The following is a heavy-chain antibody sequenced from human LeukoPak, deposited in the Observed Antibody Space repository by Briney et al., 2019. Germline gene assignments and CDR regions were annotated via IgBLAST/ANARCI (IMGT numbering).Heavy chain of an antibody. CDR1: GFTFSSYS. CDR3: AKDKDYDSSGLFDY. D-gene: IGHD3-22*01. Sequence: GGSLRLSCAASGFTFSSYSMNWVRQAPGKGLEWVANIKQDGSEKYYADSVKGRFTISRDNAKNSLYLQMNSLRAEDTALYYCAKDKDYDSSGLFDYWGQGTLVTVSS. J-gene: IGHJ4*02. V-gene: IGHV3-7*03. CDR2: IKQDGSEK.